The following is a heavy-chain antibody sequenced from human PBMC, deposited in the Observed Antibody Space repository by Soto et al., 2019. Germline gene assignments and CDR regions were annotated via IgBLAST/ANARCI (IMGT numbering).Heavy chain of an antibody. J-gene: IGHJ4*02. CDR3: ARDRLRLGELSLLGYFDY. Sequence: WGSLRLSCAASGFTFSRHTMHWVRQAPGKGLEWVASISYDGSNKYYADSVKGRFTISRDNSKNTLSVQMDSLRAEDTAVYYCARDRLRLGELSLLGYFDYWGQGTLVTVSS. CDR2: ISYDGSNK. D-gene: IGHD3-16*02. CDR1: GFTFSRHT. V-gene: IGHV3-30*04.